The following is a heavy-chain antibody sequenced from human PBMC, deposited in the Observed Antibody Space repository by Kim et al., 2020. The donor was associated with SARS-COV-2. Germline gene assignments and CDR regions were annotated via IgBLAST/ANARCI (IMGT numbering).Heavy chain of an antibody. CDR3: ARLDDSSGYYYIYFDY. D-gene: IGHD3-22*01. J-gene: IGHJ4*02. V-gene: IGHV4-39*01. CDR1: GGSISSSSYY. CDR2: IYYSGST. Sequence: SETLSLTCTVSGGSISSSSYYWGWIRQPPGKGLEWIGSIYYSGSTYYNPSLKSRFTISVDTSKNQFSLKLSSVTAADTAVYYCARLDDSSGYYYIYFDYWGQGTLVTVSS.